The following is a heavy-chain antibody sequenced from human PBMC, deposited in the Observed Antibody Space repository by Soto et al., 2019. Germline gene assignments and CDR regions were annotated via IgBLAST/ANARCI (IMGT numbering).Heavy chain of an antibody. CDR1: GFTFRSYG. CDR3: ARDKRSSIPSGPRENWFDP. J-gene: IGHJ5*02. D-gene: IGHD6-6*01. CDR2: IWYDGSNK. Sequence: GGSMKLSCAASGFTFRSYGMHWVRQAPGKGLEWVAVIWYDGSNKYYADSVKGRFTISRDNSKNTLYLQMNSLRAEDTAVYYCARDKRSSIPSGPRENWFDPWGQGTLVTVSS. V-gene: IGHV3-33*01.